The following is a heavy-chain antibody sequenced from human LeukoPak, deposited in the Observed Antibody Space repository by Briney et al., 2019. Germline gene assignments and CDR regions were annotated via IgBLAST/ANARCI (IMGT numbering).Heavy chain of an antibody. Sequence: PSETLSLTCAVYGGSFSGYYWSWIRQPPGKGLEWIGEINHSGSTNYNPSLKSRVTISVDTSKNQFSLKLSSVTAADTAVYYCARGAVRGVISYYYYYYMDVWGKGTTVTVSS. CDR1: GGSFSGYY. CDR3: ARGAVRGVISYYYYYYMDV. D-gene: IGHD3-10*01. J-gene: IGHJ6*03. V-gene: IGHV4-34*01. CDR2: INHSGST.